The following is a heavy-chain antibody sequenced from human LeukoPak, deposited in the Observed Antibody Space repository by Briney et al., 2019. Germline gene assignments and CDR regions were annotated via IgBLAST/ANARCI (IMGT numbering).Heavy chain of an antibody. J-gene: IGHJ4*02. CDR1: GFTFSSYW. V-gene: IGHV3-7*01. CDR3: ARALEQQWLVLFDY. D-gene: IGHD6-19*01. Sequence: GGSLRLSCAASGFTFSSYWMSWVRQAPGKGLERVANIKQDGSEKYYVDSEKGRFTISRDNAKNSLYLQMNSLRAEGTAVYYCARALEQQWLVLFDYWGQGTLVTVSS. CDR2: IKQDGSEK.